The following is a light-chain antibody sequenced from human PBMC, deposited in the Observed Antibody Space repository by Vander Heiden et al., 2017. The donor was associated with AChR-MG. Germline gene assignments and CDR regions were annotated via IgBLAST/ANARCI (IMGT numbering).Light chain of an antibody. CDR2: WTS. CDR3: MQALQTPIT. CDR1: QTLLHTNGYNY. V-gene: IGKV2-28*01. J-gene: IGKJ5*01. Sequence: DIVMTQSPLSLPVPPGEPASISCRSSQTLLHTNGYNYLNWYLQKPGQSPQLLMYWTSNRASGVPDRFSGSGSGTDFTLKISRVEAEDVGVYYCMQALQTPITFGQGTRLEIK.